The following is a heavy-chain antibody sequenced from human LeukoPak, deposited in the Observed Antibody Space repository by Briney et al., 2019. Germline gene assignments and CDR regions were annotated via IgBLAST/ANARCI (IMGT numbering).Heavy chain of an antibody. CDR3: ARGSPASGRFPFNY. Sequence: GASVKVSCKASVYTFTDYYMHWVRQAPGQGLDWMGWISPNSGDTKYAQNFQGEVTMTRDTSISTAYMELNNLNSDDTAVYYCARGSPASGRFPFNYWGQGTLVTVSS. V-gene: IGHV1-2*02. D-gene: IGHD6-19*01. J-gene: IGHJ4*02. CDR2: ISPNSGDT. CDR1: VYTFTDYY.